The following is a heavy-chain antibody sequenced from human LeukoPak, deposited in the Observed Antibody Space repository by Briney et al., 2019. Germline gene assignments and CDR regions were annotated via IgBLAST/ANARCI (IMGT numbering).Heavy chain of an antibody. V-gene: IGHV3-13*01. CDR2: IGTVGEI. CDR3: ARAAYSSTWYSRYFDL. D-gene: IGHD6-13*01. Sequence: GGSLRLSCAASGFTFSSYDIHWVRQATGKGLEWVSGIGTVGEIYYPGSVKGRFTISRENAKNSLYLQMNSLRAGDTAVYYCARAAYSSTWYSRYFDLWGRGTLVTVSS. CDR1: GFTFSSYD. J-gene: IGHJ2*01.